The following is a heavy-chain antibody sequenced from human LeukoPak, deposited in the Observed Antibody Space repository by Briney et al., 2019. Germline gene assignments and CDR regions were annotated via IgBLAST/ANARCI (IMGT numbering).Heavy chain of an antibody. Sequence: PGGSLRLSCAASGFTLSSYGMHWVRQAPGKGLEWVAVISYDGSNKYYADSVKGRSTISRDNSKNTLYLQMNSLRAEDTAMYYCAKAAGVKGSYFDYWGQGTLVTVSS. J-gene: IGHJ4*02. D-gene: IGHD4-23*01. CDR2: ISYDGSNK. CDR1: GFTLSSYG. CDR3: AKAAGVKGSYFDY. V-gene: IGHV3-30*18.